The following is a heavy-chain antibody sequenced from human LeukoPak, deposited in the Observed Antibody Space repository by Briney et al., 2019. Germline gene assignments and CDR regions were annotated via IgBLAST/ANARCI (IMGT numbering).Heavy chain of an antibody. Sequence: SETLSLTCTVSGYSISDGNYWGWIRQPPGKGREWIGSMFHTGSTYDNPSLKSRVTISVDTSKNQFSLKLSSVTAADTAVYYCARDMNDFWSGYYSAFDIWGQGTMVTVSS. D-gene: IGHD3-3*01. CDR3: ARDMNDFWSGYYSAFDI. V-gene: IGHV4-38-2*02. J-gene: IGHJ3*02. CDR2: MFHTGST. CDR1: GYSISDGNY.